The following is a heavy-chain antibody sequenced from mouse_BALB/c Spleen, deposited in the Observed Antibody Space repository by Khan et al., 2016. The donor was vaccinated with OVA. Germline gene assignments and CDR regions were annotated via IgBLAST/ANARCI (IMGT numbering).Heavy chain of an antibody. CDR2: IYPGNVNT. CDR3: AREGYYGNYRAWFAY. Sequence: VKLLESGPELVKPRASVRISCKASGYTFTNYYVHWVKQRPGQGLEWIGWIYPGNVNTNYNEKFKGKATLTADKSSSTAYMQLSSLTSGDSAVYFCAREGYYGNYRAWFAYWGQGTLVTVSA. V-gene: IGHV1S56*01. CDR1: GYTFTNYY. J-gene: IGHJ3*01. D-gene: IGHD2-1*01.